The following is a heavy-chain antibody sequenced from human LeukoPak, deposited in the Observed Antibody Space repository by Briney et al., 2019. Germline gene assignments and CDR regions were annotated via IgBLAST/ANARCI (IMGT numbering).Heavy chain of an antibody. V-gene: IGHV1-8*01. CDR3: AKIGSGSYLFDY. CDR1: GYTFTSYD. Sequence: SSVTVSCKASGYTFTSYDINWVRQATGQGLEWMGWMNPNSCNTDYAQKFQGRVTITRNTSLNTAYMELSRLRSEDTAVYYCAKIGSGSYLFDYWGQGTLVTVSS. D-gene: IGHD1-26*01. CDR2: MNPNSCNT. J-gene: IGHJ4*02.